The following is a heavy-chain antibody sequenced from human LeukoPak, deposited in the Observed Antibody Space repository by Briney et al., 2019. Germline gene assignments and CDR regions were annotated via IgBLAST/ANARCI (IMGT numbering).Heavy chain of an antibody. CDR2: ISSGRSYI. Sequence: PGGSLRLSCAAFGLTFSGYSMNWVRQAPGKGLEWVSSISSGRSYIHYADSVKGRFTVSRDNARNSLYLQMSSLRAEDTAVYYCARDLFNSYYDTSGYSAFDYWGQGTLVTVSS. CDR1: GLTFSGYS. D-gene: IGHD3-22*01. V-gene: IGHV3-21*01. J-gene: IGHJ4*02. CDR3: ARDLFNSYYDTSGYSAFDY.